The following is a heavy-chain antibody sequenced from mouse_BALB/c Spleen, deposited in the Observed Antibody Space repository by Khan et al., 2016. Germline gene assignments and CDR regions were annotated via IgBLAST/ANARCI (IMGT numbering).Heavy chain of an antibody. Sequence: EVKLLESGGGLVQPGGSLKLSCAASGFDFSRYWMSWVRQAPGKGLEWIGEINPDSSTINYTPSLKDKFIISRDNANNTLYLQMSKVRSEDTALYYCAILYYYGSSDYWGQGTTLTVSS. V-gene: IGHV4-1*02. J-gene: IGHJ2*01. CDR3: AILYYYGSSDY. CDR1: GFDFSRYW. CDR2: INPDSSTI. D-gene: IGHD1-1*01.